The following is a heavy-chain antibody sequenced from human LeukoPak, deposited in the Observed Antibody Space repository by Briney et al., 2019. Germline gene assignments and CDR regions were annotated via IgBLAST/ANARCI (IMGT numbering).Heavy chain of an antibody. CDR3: ARDPPSVAGTFDS. CDR1: GFTFSSYD. V-gene: IGHV3-23*01. Sequence: GGSLRLSCAASGFTFSSYDMNWVRQAPGKGLEWVSGISYSGGSTYYADSVKGRFTISRDNSKNTLYLQMNSLRAEDTAVYYCARDPPSVAGTFDSWGQGTLVTAAS. CDR2: ISYSGGST. D-gene: IGHD6-19*01. J-gene: IGHJ4*02.